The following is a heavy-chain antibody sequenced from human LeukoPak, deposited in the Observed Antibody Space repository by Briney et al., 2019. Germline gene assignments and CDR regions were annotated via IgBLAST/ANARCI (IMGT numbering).Heavy chain of an antibody. D-gene: IGHD2-2*01. J-gene: IGHJ4*02. Sequence: SGTLSLTCTVSGESIRSSNWWSWVRQPPGKGLEWIGEIYHSGTTNYNPSLKSRVTISFATSTNQFFLDLSPVTAADTAVYYCSNKVYCSTTSCHPAGYWGLGSLVTVSS. CDR1: GESIRSSNW. V-gene: IGHV4-4*02. CDR3: SNKVYCSTTSCHPAGY. CDR2: IYHSGTT.